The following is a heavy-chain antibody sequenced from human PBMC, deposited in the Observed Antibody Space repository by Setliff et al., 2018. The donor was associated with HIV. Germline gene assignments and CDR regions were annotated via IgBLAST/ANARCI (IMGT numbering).Heavy chain of an antibody. V-gene: IGHV1-18*01. CDR1: GYTFSSYG. Sequence: ASVKVSCKASGYTFSSYGISWVRQAPGQGLEWVGWISAYNGDAKYAQKLQGRVTVTTDTSTSTAYMELRSLRSDDTAVYYCARDRGVYCISSSCYSPVDAFDIWGQGTMVTVSS. J-gene: IGHJ3*02. D-gene: IGHD2-2*01. CDR3: ARDRGVYCISSSCYSPVDAFDI. CDR2: ISAYNGDA.